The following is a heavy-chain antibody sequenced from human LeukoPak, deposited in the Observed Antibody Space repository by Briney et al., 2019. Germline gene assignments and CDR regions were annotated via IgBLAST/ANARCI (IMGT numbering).Heavy chain of an antibody. J-gene: IGHJ3*02. D-gene: IGHD3-22*01. CDR3: AGEDYFDSSGYASWRFDI. CDR2: IYYSGNT. CDR1: GGSFSGYY. Sequence: PSETLSLTCAVYGGSFSGYYWTWIRQPPGKGLEWIGHIYYSGNTIYNPSLKSRVTISVDTSKNQFSLKLTSVTTADTAVYYCAGEDYFDSSGYASWRFDIWGQGTMVTVPS. V-gene: IGHV4-59*01.